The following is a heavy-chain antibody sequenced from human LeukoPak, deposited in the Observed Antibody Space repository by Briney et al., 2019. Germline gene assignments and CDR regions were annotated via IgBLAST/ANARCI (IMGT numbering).Heavy chain of an antibody. V-gene: IGHV3-7*01. D-gene: IGHD5-18*01. Sequence: GGSLRLSCAVSGLTFSSSWMDWVRKAPGKGLEWVASINPDGNKKYSADSVKGRFTISRDNAENSLYLQMNSLRVEDTAFYYCARDQAYSRLDYWGQGMLVTVSS. J-gene: IGHJ4*02. CDR3: ARDQAYSRLDY. CDR1: GLTFSSSW. CDR2: INPDGNKK.